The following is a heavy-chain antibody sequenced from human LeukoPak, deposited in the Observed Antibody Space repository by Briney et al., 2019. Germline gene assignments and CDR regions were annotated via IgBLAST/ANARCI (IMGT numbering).Heavy chain of an antibody. CDR3: AKALPRIVGATEGVDY. D-gene: IGHD1-26*01. CDR2: ISYDGSNK. J-gene: IGHJ4*02. Sequence: GRSLRLSCAASGFTFSSYGMHWVRQAPGKGLEWVAVISYDGSNKYYADSVKGRFTISRDNSKNTLYLQMNSLRAEDTAVYYCAKALPRIVGATEGVDYWGQGTLVTVSS. V-gene: IGHV3-30*18. CDR1: GFTFSSYG.